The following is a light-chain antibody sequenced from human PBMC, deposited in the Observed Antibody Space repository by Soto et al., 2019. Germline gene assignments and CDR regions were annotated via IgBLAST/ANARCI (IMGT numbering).Light chain of an antibody. Sequence: EIVLTQSPGTLSLSPGERATLSCRASQSISSNYLAWYQQKPGQAPRLLIYAASSRATGIPDRFSGGGSGTDFTLTISRLEPQDFAVYYCQQYGTSPKTFGQGTKVEIK. J-gene: IGKJ1*01. CDR3: QQYGTSPKT. V-gene: IGKV3-20*01. CDR2: AAS. CDR1: QSISSNY.